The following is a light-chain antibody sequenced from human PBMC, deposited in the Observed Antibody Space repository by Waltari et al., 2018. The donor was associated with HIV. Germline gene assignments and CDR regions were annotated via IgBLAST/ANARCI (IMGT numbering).Light chain of an antibody. V-gene: IGLV1-47*01. CDR2: MKD. CDR1: SSNIRSNP. CDR3: AAWDASLSRWV. J-gene: IGLJ3*02. Sequence: QSVLTQGPSSSGTPGQRVIISCAGISSNIRSNPVSWFQHLPGTAPKFIIYMKDKRPSGVPDRISCSKSGRSAALAIRRLRSEDEADYYCAAWDASLSRWVFGGGTKLTVL.